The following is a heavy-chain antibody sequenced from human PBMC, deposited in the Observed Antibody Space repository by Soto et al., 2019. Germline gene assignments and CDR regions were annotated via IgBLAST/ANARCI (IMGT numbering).Heavy chain of an antibody. J-gene: IGHJ5*02. CDR1: GFTFSSYD. Sequence: PGGSLRLSCAASGFTFSSYDMHWVRQATGKGLEWVSAIGTAGDTYYPGSVKGRFTISRENAKNSLYLQMNSLRAEDTAVYYCARGNKQQLVLRYFGTKNNWFDPWGQGTLVTVSS. CDR2: IGTAGDT. V-gene: IGHV3-13*01. CDR3: ARGNKQQLVLRYFGTKNNWFDP. D-gene: IGHD6-13*01.